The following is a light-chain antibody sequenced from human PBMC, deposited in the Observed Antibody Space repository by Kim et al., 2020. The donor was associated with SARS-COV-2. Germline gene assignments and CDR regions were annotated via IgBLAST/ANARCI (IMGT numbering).Light chain of an antibody. CDR1: SSDVGGYNY. CDR3: SSYRSSGYV. CDR2: GVF. V-gene: IGLV2-14*03. Sequence: QSALTQPASVSGSPGQSITISCTGTSSDVGGYNYVSWYQQYPGKAPKLMIYGVFKRPSGVSNRFSGSKSGNTASLTISGLQAEDEADYYCSSYRSSGYVFGTGTKVTVL. J-gene: IGLJ1*01.